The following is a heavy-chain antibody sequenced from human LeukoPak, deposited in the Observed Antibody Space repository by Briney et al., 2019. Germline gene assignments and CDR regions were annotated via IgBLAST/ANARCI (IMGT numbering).Heavy chain of an antibody. V-gene: IGHV4-4*07. CDR3: ARDGHGYSSGWPTHYYYNYMDV. CDR2: IYTSGST. J-gene: IGHJ6*03. Sequence: PSETLSLTCTVSGGSISSYYWSWIRQPAGKGLEWIGRIYTSGSTNYNPSLKSRVTMSVDTSKNQFSLKLSSVTAADTAVYYCARDGHGYSSGWPTHYYYNYMDVWGKGTTVTVSS. D-gene: IGHD6-19*01. CDR1: GGSISSYY.